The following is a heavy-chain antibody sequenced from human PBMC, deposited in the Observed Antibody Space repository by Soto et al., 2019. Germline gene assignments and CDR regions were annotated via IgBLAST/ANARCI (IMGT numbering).Heavy chain of an antibody. V-gene: IGHV4-59*01. CDR2: IYYSGST. CDR1: GGSISSYY. Sequence: PSETLSLTCTVSGGSISSYYWSWIRQPPGKGLEWIGYIYYSGSTNYNPSLKSRVTISVDTSKNQFSLKLSSVTAADTAVYYCASNPVGDYAWFDPWGQGTLVTVS. CDR3: ASNPVGDYAWFDP. J-gene: IGHJ5*02. D-gene: IGHD4-17*01.